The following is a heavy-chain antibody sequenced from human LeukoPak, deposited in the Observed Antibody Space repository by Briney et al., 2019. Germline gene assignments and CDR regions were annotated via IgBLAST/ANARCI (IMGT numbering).Heavy chain of an antibody. CDR3: ARYDYYDSSGYKIAEYFQH. CDR1: GFTFSSYS. D-gene: IGHD3-22*01. J-gene: IGHJ1*01. V-gene: IGHV3-48*01. Sequence: GGSLRLSCAASGFTFSSYSMNWVRQAPGKGLEWVSYISSGSSTIYYADSVKGRFTISRDNAKNSLYLQMNSLRAEDTAVYYCARYDYYDSSGYKIAEYFQHWGQGTLVTVSS. CDR2: ISSGSSTI.